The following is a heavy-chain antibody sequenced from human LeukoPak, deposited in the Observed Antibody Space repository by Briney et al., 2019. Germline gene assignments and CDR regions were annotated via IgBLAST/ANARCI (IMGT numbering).Heavy chain of an antibody. CDR3: ARGRNYGSGSYVFDY. V-gene: IGHV3-30*04. Sequence: GGSLRLSCAASGFTFSSYAMHWVRQAPGKGLEWVAVISYDGSNKYYADSVKGRFPISRDNSKNSVYLQMNSLRAEDKAVYYCARGRNYGSGSYVFDYWVQGTLVTVSS. CDR2: ISYDGSNK. CDR1: GFTFSSYA. D-gene: IGHD3-10*01. J-gene: IGHJ4*02.